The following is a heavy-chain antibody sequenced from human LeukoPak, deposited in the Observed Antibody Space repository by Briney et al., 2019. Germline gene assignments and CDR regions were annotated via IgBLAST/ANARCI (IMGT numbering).Heavy chain of an antibody. CDR3: TSREMTTVTHGKDFDY. D-gene: IGHD4-11*01. CDR2: IRSKANSYAT. V-gene: IGHV3-73*01. J-gene: IGHJ4*02. CDR1: GFTFSGSA. Sequence: GGSLRLSCAASGFTFSGSAMHWVRLASGKGLEWVGRIRSKANSYATAYAASVKGRFTISRDDSKNTAYLQMNSLKTEDTAVYYCTSREMTTVTHGKDFDYWGQGTLVTVSS.